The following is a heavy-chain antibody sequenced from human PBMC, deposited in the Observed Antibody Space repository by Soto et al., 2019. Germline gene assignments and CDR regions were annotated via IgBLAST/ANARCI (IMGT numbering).Heavy chain of an antibody. V-gene: IGHV3-43*01. CDR2: ISWDGGST. Sequence: GGSLRLSCAASGFTFDDYTMHWVRQAPGKGLEWVSLISWDGGSTYYADSVKGRFTISRDNSKNSLYLQMNSLRTEDTALYYCAKDISVSGLFDYWGRGTLVTVSS. J-gene: IGHJ4*02. CDR3: AKDISVSGLFDY. CDR1: GFTFDDYT. D-gene: IGHD6-19*01.